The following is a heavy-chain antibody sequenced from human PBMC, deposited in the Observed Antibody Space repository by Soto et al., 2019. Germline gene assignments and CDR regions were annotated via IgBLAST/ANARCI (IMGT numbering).Heavy chain of an antibody. CDR1: GASVSSNSAG. CDR2: TYYRSKWFN. D-gene: IGHD3-10*01. J-gene: IGHJ6*02. Sequence: QTLSHTCSISGASVSSNSAGSNWIRQSPSRGLKWLGRTYYRSKWFNDYPISVKSRMNINADTSKNQFSLQLHSVTPDDTAVYFCARDLGYGSYYYYGMDVWGQGTTVTVSS. CDR3: ARDLGYGSYYYYGMDV. V-gene: IGHV6-1*01.